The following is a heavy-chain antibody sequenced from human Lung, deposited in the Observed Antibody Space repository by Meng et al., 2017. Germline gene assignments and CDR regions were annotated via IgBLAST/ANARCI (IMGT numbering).Heavy chain of an antibody. CDR2: INAGSENT. CDR3: ARDIVVTFGELTTLDS. V-gene: IGHV1-3*01. D-gene: IGHD2-21*01. CDR1: GYTFTNYA. J-gene: IGHJ4*02. Sequence: QAHLVQPGAEVKKPWASVKVSCKASGYTFTNYAMHWVRQAPGQGLEWMGWINAGSENTEYSQKFQGRVTLTRDTSATTAYMELRSLKSEDTAIYYCARDIVVTFGELTTLDSWGQGTLVTVSS.